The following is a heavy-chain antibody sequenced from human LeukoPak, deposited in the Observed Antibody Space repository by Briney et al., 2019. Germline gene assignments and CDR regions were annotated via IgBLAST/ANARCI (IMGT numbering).Heavy chain of an antibody. CDR2: ISYDGSNK. V-gene: IGHV3-30-3*01. Sequence: GGSLRLSCSASGFTFTNYAIHWVRQAPGKGLEWVAVISYDGSNKYYADSVKGRFTISRDNSKNTLYLQMNSLRAEDTAVYYCARDREYGSGWCRAFDIWGQGTMVTVSS. D-gene: IGHD6-19*01. CDR1: GFTFTNYA. CDR3: ARDREYGSGWCRAFDI. J-gene: IGHJ3*02.